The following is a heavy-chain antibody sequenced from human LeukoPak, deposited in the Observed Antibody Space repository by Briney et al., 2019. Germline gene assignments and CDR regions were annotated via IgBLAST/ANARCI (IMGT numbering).Heavy chain of an antibody. Sequence: PGESLKISCQGSGYSFTPYWIGSVRQMPGKGVEWMGIFYPGDSETRYRLSFQGQVTISADKSISTAYLQWSSLKTSDTAMYYCARQAGARVLGYSYGSNWFDPWGQGTLVTVSS. D-gene: IGHD5-18*01. CDR1: GYSFTPYW. CDR2: FYPGDSET. CDR3: ARQAGARVLGYSYGSNWFDP. J-gene: IGHJ5*02. V-gene: IGHV5-51*01.